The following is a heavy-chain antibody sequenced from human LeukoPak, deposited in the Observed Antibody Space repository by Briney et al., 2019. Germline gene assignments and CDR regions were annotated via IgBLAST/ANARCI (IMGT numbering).Heavy chain of an antibody. CDR3: AKVVAGNIDYYFDY. D-gene: IGHD2/OR15-2a*01. J-gene: IGHJ4*02. CDR2: VSASGSIT. CDR1: GFIFSNYD. Sequence: GGSLRLSCAGSGFIFSNYDMTWVRQAPGKGLEYVSGVSASGSITYYPDPVKGRFTISRDNSRNTVYLQMRNLRVEHTAVYYCAKVVAGNIDYYFDYWGQGILVAVSS. V-gene: IGHV3-23*01.